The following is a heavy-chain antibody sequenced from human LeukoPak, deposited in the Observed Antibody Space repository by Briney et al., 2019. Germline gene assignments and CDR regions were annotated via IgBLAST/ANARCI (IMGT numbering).Heavy chain of an antibody. CDR1: GFTFSSYY. CDR3: ARSHIAAEEYFQH. V-gene: IGHV3-33*08. D-gene: IGHD6-13*01. Sequence: GGSLRLSCAASGFTFSSYYMHWVRQAPGKGLEWVAVIWYDGSNKYYADSVKGRFTISRDNSKNTLYLQMNSLRAEDTAVYYCARSHIAAEEYFQHWGQGTLVTVSS. CDR2: IWYDGSNK. J-gene: IGHJ1*01.